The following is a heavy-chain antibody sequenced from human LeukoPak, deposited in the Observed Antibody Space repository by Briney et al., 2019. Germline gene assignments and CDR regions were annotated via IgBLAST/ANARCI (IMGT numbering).Heavy chain of an antibody. V-gene: IGHV4-39*06. CDR3: ARDHYYDGRGRFDP. J-gene: IGHJ5*02. Sequence: PSETLSLTCSVACGSVTSGIYHWGWIREPPGKGLERIGSVYFDGGTHYNPSLHSRVTVSIDTTKNQFSLRLSSVTAADTAPYNCARDHYYDGRGRFDPWGQGPLVTVSS. CDR2: VYFDGGT. D-gene: IGHD3-16*01. CDR1: CGSVTSGIYH.